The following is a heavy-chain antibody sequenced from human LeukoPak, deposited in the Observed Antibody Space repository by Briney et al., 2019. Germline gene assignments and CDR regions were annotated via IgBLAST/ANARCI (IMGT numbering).Heavy chain of an antibody. Sequence: TSETLSLTCAVSGGSISSSNWWSWVRQPPGKGLEWIGEIYHSGSTNYNPSLKSRVTISVDTSKNQFSLKLSSVTAADTAVYYCARLIPHYGSGSYYLDYWGQGTLVTVSS. V-gene: IGHV4-4*02. CDR3: ARLIPHYGSGSYYLDY. CDR1: GGSISSSNW. CDR2: IYHSGST. D-gene: IGHD3-10*01. J-gene: IGHJ4*02.